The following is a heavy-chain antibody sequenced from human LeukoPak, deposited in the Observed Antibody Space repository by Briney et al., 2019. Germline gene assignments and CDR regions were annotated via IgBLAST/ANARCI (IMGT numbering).Heavy chain of an antibody. V-gene: IGHV3-73*01. J-gene: IGHJ4*02. D-gene: IGHD3-3*01. CDR1: GFTFSGSA. CDR2: IRSKANSYAT. Sequence: GGFLRLSCAASGFTFSGSAMHWVRQASGKGLEWVGRIRSKANSYATAYAASVKGRFTISRDDSKNTAYLQMNSLKTEDTAVYYCARGKDFWSGYTLDYWGQGTLVTVSS. CDR3: ARGKDFWSGYTLDY.